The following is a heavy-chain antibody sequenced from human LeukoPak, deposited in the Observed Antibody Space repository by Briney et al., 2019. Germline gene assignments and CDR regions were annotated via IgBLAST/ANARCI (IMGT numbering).Heavy chain of an antibody. D-gene: IGHD3-22*01. J-gene: IGHJ4*02. CDR3: ARSSYDSDLHIDYY. CDR2: IKPYSGDT. Sequence: GASVKVSCKASGYTFTGYYMHWVRQDPGQGLEWMGWIKPYSGDTNYVQKFQGRVTMTRDTSISTAFMELSRLRSDDTAVYYCARSSYDSDLHIDYYWGQGTLVTVSS. V-gene: IGHV1-2*02. CDR1: GYTFTGYY.